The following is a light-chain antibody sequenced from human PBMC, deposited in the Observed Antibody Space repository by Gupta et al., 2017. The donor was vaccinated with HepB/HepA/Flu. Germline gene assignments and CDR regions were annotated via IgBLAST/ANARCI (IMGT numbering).Light chain of an antibody. CDR1: NSNVGSHG. CDR2: FTN. J-gene: IGLJ1*01. CDR3: GTWDSRLNAFV. Sequence: QSVVTQPPSASGTPGQRVTISCSGSNSNVGSHGINWYQQLPGTAPKLLIYFTNPRPSGVPDRFSGSKSGTSASLAISGLQSEDEADYFCGTWDSRLNAFVFGTGTTVTVL. V-gene: IGLV1-44*01.